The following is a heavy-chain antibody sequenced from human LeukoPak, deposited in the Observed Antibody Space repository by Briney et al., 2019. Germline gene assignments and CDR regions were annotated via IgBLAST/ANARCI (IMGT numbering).Heavy chain of an antibody. CDR2: IYSGGST. D-gene: IGHD6-19*01. J-gene: IGHJ4*02. V-gene: IGHV3-66*01. Sequence: GGSLRLSCAASGFTVSSNYMNWVRQAPGKGLEWVSVIYSGGSTYSADSVKGRFTISRDNSKNTLYLQMNSLRAEDTAVYYCATRRAFSSGWYFDYWGQGTLVTVSS. CDR1: GFTVSSNY. CDR3: ATRRAFSSGWYFDY.